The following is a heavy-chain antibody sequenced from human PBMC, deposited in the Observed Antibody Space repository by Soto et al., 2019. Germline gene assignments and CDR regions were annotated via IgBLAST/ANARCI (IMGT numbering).Heavy chain of an antibody. CDR2: ISGSGSFT. V-gene: IGHV3-23*01. D-gene: IGHD3-9*01. Sequence: EVQLLESGGGLVQPGGSLRLSCAASGFTFYNYAMSWVRQAPGKGLEWVSAISGSGSFTDYADSVKGRFTISRDNSKHTLYPQMNSLRAADTTVYYCAKSNNDWFPNRYYAMDVWGQGTTVTVSS. CDR3: AKSNNDWFPNRYYAMDV. J-gene: IGHJ6*02. CDR1: GFTFYNYA.